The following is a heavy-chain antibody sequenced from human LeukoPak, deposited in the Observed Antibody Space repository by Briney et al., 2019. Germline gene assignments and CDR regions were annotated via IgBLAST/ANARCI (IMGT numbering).Heavy chain of an antibody. CDR2: INPNSGDT. D-gene: IGHD1-26*01. Sequence: ASVKVSCKASGYTLSDYYIHWVRQAPGQGLEWMGWINPNSGDTNYAQKFQDRVTMTRDTSISTAYMELSRLRSDDTAVYYCATATLVGATSSPWGQGTLVTVSS. V-gene: IGHV1-2*02. CDR1: GYTLSDYY. CDR3: ATATLVGATSSP. J-gene: IGHJ5*02.